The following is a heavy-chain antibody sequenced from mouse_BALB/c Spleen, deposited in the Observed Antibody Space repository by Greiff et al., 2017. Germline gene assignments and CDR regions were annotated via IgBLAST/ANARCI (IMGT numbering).Heavy chain of an antibody. CDR2: IYPGDGDT. CDR1: GYAFSSYW. CDR3: ARYEAY. Sequence: QVQLQQSGAELVRPGSSVKISCKASGYAFSSYWMNWVNQRPGQGLEWIGQIYPGDGDTNYNGKFKGKATLTADKSSSTAYMQLSSLTSEDSAVYFCARYEAYWGQGTLVTVSA. D-gene: IGHD2-14*01. J-gene: IGHJ3*01. V-gene: IGHV1-80*01.